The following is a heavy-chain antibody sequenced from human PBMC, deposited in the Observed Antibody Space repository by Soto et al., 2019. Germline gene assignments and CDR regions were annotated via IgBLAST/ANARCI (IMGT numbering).Heavy chain of an antibody. V-gene: IGHV4-30-2*01. CDR1: GGSISFGGYS. Sequence: PSETLSLTCAVSGGSISFGGYSWSWMRQPPGKGLEGIGYIYHGASTYYNPSLKSGVTISVYRSKNQLSLKLSTVTAADTAVYYCARGPGYSGYDAYYYYGMDVWGQGTTVTVSS. CDR3: ARGPGYSGYDAYYYYGMDV. D-gene: IGHD5-12*01. CDR2: IYHGAST. J-gene: IGHJ6*02.